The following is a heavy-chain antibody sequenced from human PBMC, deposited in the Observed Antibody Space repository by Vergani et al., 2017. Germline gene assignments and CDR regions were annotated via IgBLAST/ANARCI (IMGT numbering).Heavy chain of an antibody. D-gene: IGHD3-22*01. CDR2: ISYDGSNK. J-gene: IGHJ4*02. CDR3: ARGGSFYYDSSGDYYGGFDY. CDR1: GFTFSSYA. Sequence: QVQLVESGGGVVQPGRSLRLSCAASGFTFSSYAMHWVRQAPGKGLEWVAVISYDGSNKYYADSVKGRFTISRDNSKNTLYLQMNSLRAEDTAVYYCARGGSFYYDSSGDYYGGFDYWDQGTLVTVPS. V-gene: IGHV3-30-3*01.